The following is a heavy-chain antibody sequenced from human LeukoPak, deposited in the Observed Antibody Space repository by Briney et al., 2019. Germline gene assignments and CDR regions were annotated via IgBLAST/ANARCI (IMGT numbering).Heavy chain of an antibody. CDR2: IGTAGDI. Sequence: PGGSLRLSCAASGFTFSNYDMHWVRQATGKGLEWVSGIGTAGDIYYPGSVKGRFTISRENAKNSLYLQMNSLRAGDTAVYYCARAGYYGSGSTFDYWGQGTLVTVSS. J-gene: IGHJ4*02. D-gene: IGHD3-10*01. V-gene: IGHV3-13*01. CDR3: ARAGYYGSGSTFDY. CDR1: GFTFSNYD.